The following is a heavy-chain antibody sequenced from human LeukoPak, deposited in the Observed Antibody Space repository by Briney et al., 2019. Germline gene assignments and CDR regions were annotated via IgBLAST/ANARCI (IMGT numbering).Heavy chain of an antibody. J-gene: IGHJ3*02. CDR3: AKEDCSGGSCYSRAFGAFDI. D-gene: IGHD2-15*01. CDR1: GFTFSSYG. Sequence: GGSLRLSCAASGFTFSSYGMHWVRQAPGKGLEWVAVISYDGSNKYYADSVKGRFTISRDNSKNTLYLQMNSLRAEDTAVYYCAKEDCSGGSCYSRAFGAFDIWGQGTMVTVSS. CDR2: ISYDGSNK. V-gene: IGHV3-30*18.